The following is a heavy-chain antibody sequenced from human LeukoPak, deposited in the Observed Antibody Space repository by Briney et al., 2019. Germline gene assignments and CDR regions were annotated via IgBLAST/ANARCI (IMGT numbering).Heavy chain of an antibody. V-gene: IGHV4-31*03. CDR2: IYYTGST. J-gene: IGHJ6*02. Sequence: PSQTLSLTCTVSGGSISSGGYFWTWIRQHPGKGLEWIGHIYYTGSTYYNPSLKSRVTISVDTSKNQFSLKLSSVTAADTAVYYCARDSTHYYYYGMDVWGQGTTVTVSS. D-gene: IGHD2/OR15-2a*01. CDR3: ARDSTHYYYYGMDV. CDR1: GGSISSGGYF.